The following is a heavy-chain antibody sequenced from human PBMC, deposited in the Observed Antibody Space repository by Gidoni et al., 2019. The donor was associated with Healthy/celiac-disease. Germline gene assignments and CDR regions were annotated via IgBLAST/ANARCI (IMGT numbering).Heavy chain of an antibody. CDR1: GFTFSSYA. D-gene: IGHD2-2*01. V-gene: IGHV3-30-3*01. CDR3: ARDRWDIVVVPAAHDAFDI. J-gene: IGHJ3*02. Sequence: QVQLVESGGGVVQPGRSLRLSCAASGFTFSSYAMHWVRQAPGKGLEWVAVISYDGSNKYYADYVKGRFTISRDNSKNTLYLKMNSLRAEDTAVYYCARDRWDIVVVPAAHDAFDIWGQGTMVTVSS. CDR2: ISYDGSNK.